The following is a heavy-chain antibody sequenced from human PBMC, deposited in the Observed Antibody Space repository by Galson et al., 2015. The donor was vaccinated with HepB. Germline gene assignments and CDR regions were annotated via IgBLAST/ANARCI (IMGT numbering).Heavy chain of an antibody. CDR2: IIPILGMA. J-gene: IGHJ4*02. V-gene: IGHV1-69*02. CDR3: ARAGDVDTASTRFDY. D-gene: IGHD5-18*01. Sequence: SVKVSCKASGGTFSSYTISWVRQAPGQGLEWMGRIIPILGMANYAQKFQGRVTITADKSTSTAYMELSSLRSEDTAVYYCARAGDVDTASTRFDYWGQGTLVTVSS. CDR1: GGTFSSYT.